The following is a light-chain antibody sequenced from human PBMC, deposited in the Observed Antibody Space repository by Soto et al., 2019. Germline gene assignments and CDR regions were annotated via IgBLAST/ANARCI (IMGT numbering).Light chain of an antibody. Sequence: DIQMTQSPSSLSASVEDRVIITCRASQSISNHLNWYQQKPGKAPKLLIFAASSLQSGVPSRFSGSGSGTEFTLTISSLRPDDFATYYCQQYNSYWTFGQGTKVDIK. CDR2: AAS. CDR3: QQYNSYWT. CDR1: QSISNH. J-gene: IGKJ1*01. V-gene: IGKV1-17*01.